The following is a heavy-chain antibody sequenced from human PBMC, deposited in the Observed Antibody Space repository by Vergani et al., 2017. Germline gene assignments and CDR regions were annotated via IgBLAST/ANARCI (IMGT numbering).Heavy chain of an antibody. V-gene: IGHV3-30*03. J-gene: IGHJ1*01. CDR1: GFTSSYYG. D-gene: IGHD1-1*01. CDR3: ATKSCGTPGCQIGYFRE. CDR2: ISYDGTQK. Sequence: QVHLVESGGGVVQPGRSLRLSCVVSGFTSSYYGMHWVRQAPGKGLERVAVISYDGTQKYYADSVKGRFTISRDNSKSNLYLQMNSLRTEETAVYYCATKSCGTPGCQIGYFREWGQGTLVTVSS.